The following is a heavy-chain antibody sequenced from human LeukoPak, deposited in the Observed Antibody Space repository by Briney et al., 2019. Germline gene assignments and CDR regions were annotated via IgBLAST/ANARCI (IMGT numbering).Heavy chain of an antibody. Sequence: GGSLRLSCAASGFTFSSYAMHWVRQAPGKGLEWVAVISYDGSNKYYADSVKGRFTISRDNAKNSLYLQMNSLRAEDTAVYYCASTRYCSGGSCSEGVDYWGQGTLVTVSS. CDR3: ASTRYCSGGSCSEGVDY. D-gene: IGHD2-15*01. V-gene: IGHV3-30*04. J-gene: IGHJ4*02. CDR2: ISYDGSNK. CDR1: GFTFSSYA.